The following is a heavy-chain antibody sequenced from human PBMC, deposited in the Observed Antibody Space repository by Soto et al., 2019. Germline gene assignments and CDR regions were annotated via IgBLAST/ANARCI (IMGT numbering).Heavy chain of an antibody. D-gene: IGHD6-13*01. Sequence: SETLSLTXTVSGGSISSGGYYWSWIRQHPGKGLEWIGYIYYSGSTYYNPSLKSRVTISVDTSKNQFSLKLSSVTAADTAVYYCARSPKSSSWPFDYWGQGTLVTVSS. CDR1: GGSISSGGYY. CDR3: ARSPKSSSWPFDY. J-gene: IGHJ4*02. CDR2: IYYSGST. V-gene: IGHV4-31*03.